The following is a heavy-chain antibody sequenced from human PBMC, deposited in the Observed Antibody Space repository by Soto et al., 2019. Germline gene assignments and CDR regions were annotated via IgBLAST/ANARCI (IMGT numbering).Heavy chain of an antibody. CDR2: IYWDDDK. CDR3: ARDDGGPPHYYFGLDV. CDR1: GFSLNTNGVG. D-gene: IGHD2-15*01. V-gene: IGHV2-5*02. Sequence: QITLKESGPTLVKPTQTLTLTCTFSGFSLNTNGVGVAWIRQPPGKALECLALIYWDDDKRYSPSLKTRLSITKDTSNKQVVLTMTNMDPVDTATYYCARDDGGPPHYYFGLDVWGQGTTVTVSS. J-gene: IGHJ6*02.